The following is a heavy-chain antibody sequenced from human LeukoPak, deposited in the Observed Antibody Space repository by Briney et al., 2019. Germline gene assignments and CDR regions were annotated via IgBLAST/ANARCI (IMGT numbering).Heavy chain of an antibody. Sequence: PGGSLSLSCAASGFIVRSKYMSWVRQAPGKGLEWVSYISSSGSTIYYADSVKGRFTISRDNAKNSLYLQMNSLRAEDTAVYYCARDLTAAAVSGSYYFDYWGQGTLVTVSS. CDR3: ARDLTAAAVSGSYYFDY. CDR1: GFIVRSKY. V-gene: IGHV3-48*03. D-gene: IGHD6-13*01. J-gene: IGHJ4*02. CDR2: ISSSGSTI.